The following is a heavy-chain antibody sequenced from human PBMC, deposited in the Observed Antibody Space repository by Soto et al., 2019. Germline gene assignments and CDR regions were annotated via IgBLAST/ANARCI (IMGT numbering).Heavy chain of an antibody. J-gene: IGHJ6*02. V-gene: IGHV3-48*03. CDR2: ISSTGSTI. D-gene: IGHD3-3*01. CDR1: GFTFSRYE. Sequence: WGSLNLSCAASGFTFSRYEMNWVRQAPGKGLEWISYISSTGSTISYANSVKRRLTVSKDNANITLYLLIDIQRAEDTAVYYCARVLERGGYGMDVWGQGTTVTVSS. CDR3: ARVLERGGYGMDV.